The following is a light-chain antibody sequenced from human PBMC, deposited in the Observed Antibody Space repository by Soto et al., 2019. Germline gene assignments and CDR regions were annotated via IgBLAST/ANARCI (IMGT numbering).Light chain of an antibody. CDR1: SGHSSYA. Sequence: QSVLTQSPSASASLGASVKLTCTLSSGHSSYAIAWHQKQPGKGTRYLMDLNNDGSHTKGDGIPDRFSGSSSGADRYLIISSLLSEDEADYYCQTGGNGFQFFGGGTKLTVL. CDR2: LNNDGSH. J-gene: IGLJ2*01. CDR3: QTGGNGFQF. V-gene: IGLV4-69*01.